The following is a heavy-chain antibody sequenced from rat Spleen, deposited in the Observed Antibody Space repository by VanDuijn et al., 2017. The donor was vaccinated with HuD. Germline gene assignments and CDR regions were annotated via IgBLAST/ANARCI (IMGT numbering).Heavy chain of an antibody. CDR1: GFTFSDYN. Sequence: EVQLVESGGGLVQPGRSLKLSCAASGFTFSDYNMAWVRQAPTKGLEWVTTIIYDGTRTHYRYSVKGRFTISRDNAKSTLYLQMDSLRSEDTATYYFATHRTMAARSGYYFDYLGQGVMVTVSS. CDR3: ATHRTMAARSGYYFDY. CDR2: IIYDGTRT. D-gene: IGHD1-2*01. J-gene: IGHJ2*01. V-gene: IGHV5S10*01.